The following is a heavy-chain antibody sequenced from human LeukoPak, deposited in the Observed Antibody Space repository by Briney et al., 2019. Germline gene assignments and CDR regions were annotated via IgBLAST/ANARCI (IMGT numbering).Heavy chain of an antibody. D-gene: IGHD6-13*01. CDR2: IYTSGST. Sequence: PSETLSLTCTVSGGSISSGSYYWSWIRQPAGKGLEWIGRIYTSGSTNYNPSLKSRVTISVDTSKNQFSLKLSSVTAADTAVYYCARVSYSSSWTFDYWGQGTLVTVSS. CDR1: GGSISSGSYY. CDR3: ARVSYSSSWTFDY. V-gene: IGHV4-61*02. J-gene: IGHJ4*02.